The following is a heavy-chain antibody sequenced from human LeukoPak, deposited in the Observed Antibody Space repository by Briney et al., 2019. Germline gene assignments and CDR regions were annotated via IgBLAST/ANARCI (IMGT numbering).Heavy chain of an antibody. D-gene: IGHD3-10*01. Sequence: ASVKVSCKASGGTFSSYAISWVRQAPGQGLEWMGGIIPIFGTANYAQKFQGRVTITADESTSTAYMELSSLRVEDTAVYFCAREKGRGVISPYYDCWGQGTLVTVSS. V-gene: IGHV1-69*01. CDR3: AREKGRGVISPYYDC. CDR1: GGTFSSYA. CDR2: IIPIFGTA. J-gene: IGHJ4*02.